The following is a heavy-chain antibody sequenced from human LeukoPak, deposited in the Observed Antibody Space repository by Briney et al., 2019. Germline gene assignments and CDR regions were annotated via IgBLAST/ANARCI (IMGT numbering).Heavy chain of an antibody. CDR3: AKPFSSGYYYGAFDY. D-gene: IGHD3-22*01. V-gene: IGHV3-74*01. Sequence: GGSPRLSCAASGFTFSSYWMHWVRQAPGKGLVCVSRINTDGSSTSYADSVKGRFTISRDNAKNTLYLQMNSMRAEDTAVYYCAKPFSSGYYYGAFDYWGQGTLVTVSS. CDR1: GFTFSSYW. J-gene: IGHJ4*02. CDR2: INTDGSST.